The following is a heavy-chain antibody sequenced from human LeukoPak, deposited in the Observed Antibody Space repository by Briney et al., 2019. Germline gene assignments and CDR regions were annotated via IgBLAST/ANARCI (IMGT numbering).Heavy chain of an antibody. D-gene: IGHD1-1*01. CDR3: ARGSATGTTRWFDP. CDR1: GGSFSGYY. CDR2: INHSGST. V-gene: IGHV4-34*01. J-gene: IGHJ5*02. Sequence: PSETLSLTCAVYGGSFSGYYWSWIRPPPGKGLEWIGEINHSGSTNYNPSLKSRVTISEDTSKNQFSLELSYVTAADTAVYYCARGSATGTTRWFDPWGQGTLVTVSS.